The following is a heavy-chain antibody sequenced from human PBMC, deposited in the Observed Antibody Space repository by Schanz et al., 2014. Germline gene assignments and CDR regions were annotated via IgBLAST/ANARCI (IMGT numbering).Heavy chain of an antibody. CDR2: ISGSGGST. D-gene: IGHD3-10*01. CDR1: EFTFSSYA. CDR3: ATGRFCELSSFDI. Sequence: DVHLLESGGGLVQPGGSLRLSCAASEFTFSSYAMSWVRQAPGKGLEWVSAISGSGGSTYYADSVKGRFTISRDNSKTTLYRQMNSLRADDTTVYYSATGRFCELSSFDIWGQGTMVTVSS. J-gene: IGHJ3*02. V-gene: IGHV3-23*01.